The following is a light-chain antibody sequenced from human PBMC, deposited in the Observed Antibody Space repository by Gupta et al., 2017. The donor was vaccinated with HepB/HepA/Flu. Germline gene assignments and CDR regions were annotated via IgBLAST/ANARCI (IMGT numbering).Light chain of an antibody. J-gene: IGKJ1*01. CDR2: GAN. V-gene: IGKV3-15*01. CDR1: QSVGSD. CDR3: QQYNHWPPCT. Sequence: ETVMTQSPGTLSVSPGGTATLSCRASQSVGSDLAWFQQRPGQAPRLLIYGANIRATGIPARFSCSGSGTEFTLTIRSLQSGDFGVYYCQQYNHWPPCTFGQGTKVEIK.